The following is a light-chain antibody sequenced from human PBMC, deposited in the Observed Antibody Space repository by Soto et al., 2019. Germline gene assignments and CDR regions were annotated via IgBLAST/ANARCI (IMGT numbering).Light chain of an antibody. V-gene: IGKV3-15*01. J-gene: IGKJ3*01. CDR2: GAS. CDR1: QSVSSN. Sequence: EIVMTQSPATLSVSPGERATLSCRASQSVSSNLAWYQQKPGQAPRLLIYGASTRATGIPARFSGSGSGTGFTLTISSLQSEDFAVYYCQQYNNWPVETFGPGTKVDIK. CDR3: QQYNNWPVET.